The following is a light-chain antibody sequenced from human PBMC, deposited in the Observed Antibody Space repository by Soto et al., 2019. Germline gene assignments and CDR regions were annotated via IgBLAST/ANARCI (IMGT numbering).Light chain of an antibody. CDR2: NTN. V-gene: IGLV8-61*01. Sequence: QAVVTQEPSLSVSPGGTVTLTCALSSGSVATNSYPNWYQQTPGQAPRTLIYNTNTRSSGVPDRFSGSILGNKAALTITGAQADDESDYYCVLYVGSGIWVFGGGTKLTVL. CDR3: VLYVGSGIWV. J-gene: IGLJ3*02. CDR1: SGSVATNSY.